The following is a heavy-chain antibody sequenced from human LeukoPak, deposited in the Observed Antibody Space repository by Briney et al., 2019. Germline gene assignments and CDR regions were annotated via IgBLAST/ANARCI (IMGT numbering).Heavy chain of an antibody. CDR2: IYYSGNT. CDR3: ARGPDRDGGNSFLAY. J-gene: IGHJ4*02. Sequence: KPSETLSLTCTVSGGSISSYYWSWVRQPPGKGLEWIGYIYYSGNTNYNPSLKSRVTISADTSKNQFSLKLSAVTAADTAVYYCARGPDRDGGNSFLAYWGQGTLVTVSS. D-gene: IGHD4-23*01. V-gene: IGHV4-59*01. CDR1: GGSISSYY.